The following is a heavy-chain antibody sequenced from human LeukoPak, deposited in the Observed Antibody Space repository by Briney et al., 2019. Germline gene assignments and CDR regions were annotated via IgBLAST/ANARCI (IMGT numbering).Heavy chain of an antibody. V-gene: IGHV3-74*01. J-gene: IGHJ5*02. CDR1: GFTFSSYW. CDR2: INGDGSST. Sequence: PGGSLRLSCAASGFTFSSYWMHWVRQAPGKGLVWVSRINGDGSSTSYADSVKGRFTISRDNAKNTLYLQMNSLRAEDTAVYYCARDPTVRYFDWLLAGWFDPWGQGTLVTVSS. D-gene: IGHD3-9*01. CDR3: ARDPTVRYFDWLLAGWFDP.